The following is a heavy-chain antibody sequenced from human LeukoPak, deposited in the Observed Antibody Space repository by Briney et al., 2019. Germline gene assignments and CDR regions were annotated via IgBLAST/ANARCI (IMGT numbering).Heavy chain of an antibody. CDR1: GFTFSSYE. CDR3: AKDTLFGCSGGSCPFDY. J-gene: IGHJ4*02. CDR2: ISSSGSTI. D-gene: IGHD2-15*01. V-gene: IGHV3-48*03. Sequence: PGGSLRLSCAASGFTFSSYEMNWVRQAPGKGLEWVSYISSSGSTIYYADSVKGRFTISRDNAKNSLYLQMNSLRAEDTAVYYCAKDTLFGCSGGSCPFDYWGQGTLVTVSS.